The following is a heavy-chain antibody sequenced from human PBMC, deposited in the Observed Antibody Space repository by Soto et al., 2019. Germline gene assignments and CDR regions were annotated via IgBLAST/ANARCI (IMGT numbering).Heavy chain of an antibody. V-gene: IGHV5-51*01. CDR3: ARLGSSSWSPGFYYGMDV. Sequence: GESLKISCKGSGDSFTSYWIGWVRQMPGKGLEWMGIIYPGDSDTRYSPSFQGQVTISADKSISTAYLQWSSLKASDTAMYYCARLGSSSWSPGFYYGMDVWGKGTTVTVSS. CDR1: GDSFTSYW. J-gene: IGHJ6*04. CDR2: IYPGDSDT. D-gene: IGHD6-13*01.